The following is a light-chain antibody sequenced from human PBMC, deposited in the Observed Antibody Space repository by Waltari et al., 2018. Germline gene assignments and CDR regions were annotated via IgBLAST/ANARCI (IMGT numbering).Light chain of an antibody. CDR3: QSYDRSLSVV. Sequence: QSALTQPPSVSGAPGQRVTISCTGSGSTIGAGYDVHWYQQFPGTVPKLLLSGNNSRPSGFPDRFSASKTGTSASLAITGLQAEDEADYYCQSYDRSLSVVFGGGTKLTVL. CDR2: GNN. J-gene: IGLJ2*01. V-gene: IGLV1-40*01. CDR1: GSTIGAGYD.